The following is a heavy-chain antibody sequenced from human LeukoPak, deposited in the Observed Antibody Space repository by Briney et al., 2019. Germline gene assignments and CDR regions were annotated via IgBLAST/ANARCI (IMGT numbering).Heavy chain of an antibody. D-gene: IGHD3-22*01. V-gene: IGHV3-48*04. J-gene: IGHJ4*02. CDR3: AKDCRLDYYDSSGYYDY. CDR2: ISSRSSTI. CDR1: GFTFSSYS. Sequence: GGSLRLSCAASGFTFSSYSMNWVRQAPGKGLEWVSYISSRSSTIYYADSVKGRFTISRDNAKNSLYLQMNSLRAEDTALYYCAKDCRLDYYDSSGYYDYWGQGTLVTVSS.